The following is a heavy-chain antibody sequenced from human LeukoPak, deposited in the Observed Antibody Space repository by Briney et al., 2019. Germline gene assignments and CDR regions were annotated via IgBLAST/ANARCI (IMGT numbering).Heavy chain of an antibody. D-gene: IGHD1-14*01. CDR2: IYYSGST. J-gene: IGHJ5*02. V-gene: IGHV4-59*01. CDR1: GGSISSYY. Sequence: SETLSLTCTVSGGSISSYYWSWIRQPPGKGLEWIGYIYYSGSTNYNPSLKSRVAISVDTSKNQFSLKLSSVTAADTAVYYCARYKGWFDPWGQGTLVTVSS. CDR3: ARYKGWFDP.